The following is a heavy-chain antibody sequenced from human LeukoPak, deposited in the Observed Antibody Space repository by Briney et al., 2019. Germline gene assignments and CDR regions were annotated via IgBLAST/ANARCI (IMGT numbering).Heavy chain of an antibody. V-gene: IGHV3-7*01. Sequence: GGSLRLSCAASGFTFSAYSINWVRQAPGKGLEWVANINQDGTEKYYVDSVKGRFTISRDNAKNSLYLQMNSLRVEDTAVYYCAKVAKYYYGSDTYYFFVHWGRGTPVTASS. J-gene: IGHJ1*01. CDR2: INQDGTEK. D-gene: IGHD3-10*01. CDR3: AKVAKYYYGSDTYYFFVH. CDR1: GFTFSAYS.